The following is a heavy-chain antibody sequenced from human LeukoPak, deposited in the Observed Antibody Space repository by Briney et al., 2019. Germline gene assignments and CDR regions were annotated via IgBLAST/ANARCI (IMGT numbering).Heavy chain of an antibody. CDR3: AKDGYYDSSGY. D-gene: IGHD3-22*01. CDR2: ISGSGGST. J-gene: IGHJ4*02. CDR1: GSTFSSYA. V-gene: IGHV3-23*01. Sequence: GGSLRLSCAASGSTFSSYAMSWVRQAPGKGLEWVSAISGSGGSTYYADSVKGRFTISRDNSKNTLYLQMNSLRAEDTAVYYCAKDGYYDSSGYWGQGTLVTVSS.